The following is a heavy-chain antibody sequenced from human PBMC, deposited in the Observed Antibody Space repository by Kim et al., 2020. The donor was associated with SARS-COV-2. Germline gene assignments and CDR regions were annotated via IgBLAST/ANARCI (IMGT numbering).Heavy chain of an antibody. J-gene: IGHJ4*02. D-gene: IGHD3-10*01. CDR2: ISGSGGST. Sequence: GGSLRLSCAASGFTFSSYAMSWVRQAPGKGLEWVSAISGSGGSTYYADSVKGRFTISRGNSKNTLYLQMNSLRAEDTAVYYCATRITMVRGVIITNDYWGQGTLVTVSS. CDR1: GFTFSSYA. CDR3: ATRITMVRGVIITNDY. V-gene: IGHV3-23*01.